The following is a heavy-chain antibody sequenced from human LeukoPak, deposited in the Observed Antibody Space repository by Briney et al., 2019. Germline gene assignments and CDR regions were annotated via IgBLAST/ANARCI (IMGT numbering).Heavy chain of an antibody. D-gene: IGHD6-13*01. Sequence: PGGSLRLSCAASGFTFSSYAMSWVRQAPGKGLEWVSDINGSGGSTYYADSVKGRFTISRDNLKNTLYLQMNSLRAEDTAVYYCAKDHPIAAAVGNQIDYWGQGTLVTVSS. CDR2: INGSGGST. V-gene: IGHV3-23*01. CDR1: GFTFSSYA. CDR3: AKDHPIAAAVGNQIDY. J-gene: IGHJ4*02.